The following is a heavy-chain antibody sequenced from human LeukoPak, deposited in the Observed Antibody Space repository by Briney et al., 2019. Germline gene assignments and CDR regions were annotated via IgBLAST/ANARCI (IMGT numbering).Heavy chain of an antibody. J-gene: IGHJ4*02. V-gene: IGHV1-46*01. CDR2: INPSGGST. CDR1: GYTFTSYY. CDR3: ARDRFVGVAGDSCDY. D-gene: IGHD6-19*01. Sequence: ASVKVSCKASGYTFTSYYMHWVRQAPGQGLEWMGIINPSGGSTSYAQKFQGRVTMTRDTSTSTVYMELSSLRSEDTAVYYCARDRFVGVAGDSCDYWGQGTLVTVSS.